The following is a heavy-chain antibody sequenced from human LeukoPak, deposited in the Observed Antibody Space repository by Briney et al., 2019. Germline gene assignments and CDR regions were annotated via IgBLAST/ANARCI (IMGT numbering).Heavy chain of an antibody. CDR1: GGSIGSGGYS. J-gene: IGHJ4*02. CDR3: ASVAATPFYYFDY. V-gene: IGHV4-30-2*01. CDR2: IYRSGST. Sequence: SETLSLTCAVSGGSIGSGGYSWSWIRQPPGKSLEWIGYIYRSGSTYYNPSLKSRVTISVDRSKNQFSLKLSSVTAADTVVYYCASVAATPFYYFDYWGQGTLVTVSS. D-gene: IGHD2-15*01.